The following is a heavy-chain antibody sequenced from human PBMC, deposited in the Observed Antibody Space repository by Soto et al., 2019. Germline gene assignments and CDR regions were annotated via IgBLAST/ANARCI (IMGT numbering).Heavy chain of an antibody. V-gene: IGHV1-18*01. J-gene: IGHJ4*02. CDR1: GYTFASYA. CDR2: LSAYNGNT. CDR3: ARDPPPPDY. Sequence: QVQLVQSGAEVKKPGASVKVSCKASGYTFASYAISWMRQAPGQGLDWMGWLSAYNGNTNYAQQLQGSVTMTTDTATSTAYMELRSLRSDDTAVYYCARDPPPPDYWGQGTLVTVSS.